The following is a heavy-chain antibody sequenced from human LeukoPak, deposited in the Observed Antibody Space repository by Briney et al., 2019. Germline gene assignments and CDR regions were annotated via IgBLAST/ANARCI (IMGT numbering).Heavy chain of an antibody. CDR1: GYSFSTYA. Sequence: ASVKVSCKASGYSFSTYAIAWVRQAPGQGLEWMGWVSAYNGDTNYAQKVQGRVTMTTDTSTSTAYLELRSLRSDDTAVYYCAKTLPGRPFFDYWGQGTLVTVSS. V-gene: IGHV1-18*01. CDR2: VSAYNGDT. J-gene: IGHJ4*01. CDR3: AKTLPGRPFFDY. D-gene: IGHD2-2*01.